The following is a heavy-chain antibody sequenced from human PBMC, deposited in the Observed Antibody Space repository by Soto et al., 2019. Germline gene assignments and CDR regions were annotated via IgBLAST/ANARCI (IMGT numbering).Heavy chain of an antibody. CDR2: IIPIFGTA. CDR3: ASEPKRKQSYDFGSGYCLDY. V-gene: IGHV1-69*12. J-gene: IGHJ4*02. D-gene: IGHD3-3*01. CDR1: VGTFSSYA. Sequence: HVQLVQSVAEVKKPGSSVKVSCKASVGTFSSYAISWVRQAPGQGLEWMGGIIPIFGTANYAQKFQGRVTINAEESTSTTYMELSSQSSEDTALYYCASEPKRKQSYDFGSGYCLDYWGQGTLVTVSS.